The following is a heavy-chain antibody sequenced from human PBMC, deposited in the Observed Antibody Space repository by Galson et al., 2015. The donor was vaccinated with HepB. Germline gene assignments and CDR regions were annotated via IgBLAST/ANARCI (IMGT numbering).Heavy chain of an antibody. CDR2: IYPGDSDT. V-gene: IGHV5-51*01. CDR1: GYSFTNYW. Sequence: QSGAEVKKPGESLKISSKGSGYSFTNYWIAWVRQMPGKGLEWMGIIYPGDSDTRYSPSFQGQVTISADKSISTAYLQWSSLEASDTAKYYCARRAPRHEYFDLWGRGTLVTVSS. J-gene: IGHJ2*01. CDR3: ARRAPRHEYFDL.